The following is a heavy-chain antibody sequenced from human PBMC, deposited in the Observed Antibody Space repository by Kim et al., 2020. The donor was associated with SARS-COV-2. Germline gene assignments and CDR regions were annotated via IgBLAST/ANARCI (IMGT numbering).Heavy chain of an antibody. D-gene: IGHD6-19*01. J-gene: IGHJ5*02. V-gene: IGHV1-69*13. Sequence: SVKVSCKASGGTFSSYAISWVRQAPGQGLEWMGGIIPIFGTANYAQKFQGRVTITADESTSTAYMELSSLRSEDTAVYYCATTGSGWYRGEFNWFDPWGQGSPVTVSS. CDR2: IIPIFGTA. CDR3: ATTGSGWYRGEFNWFDP. CDR1: GGTFSSYA.